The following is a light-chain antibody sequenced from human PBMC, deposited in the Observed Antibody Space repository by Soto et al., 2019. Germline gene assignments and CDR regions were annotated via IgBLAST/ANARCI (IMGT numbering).Light chain of an antibody. CDR3: PSYTTSSPYLV. CDR2: DVT. CDR1: SSDVGGYNY. V-gene: IGLV2-14*03. Sequence: QSALTQPDSVSGSPGQSITISCTGTSSDVGGYNYVSWYQHHPGKAPKLMIYDVTNRPSGVSNRFSGSKSGNTASLTISGLQADDEADYYCPSYTTSSPYLVFGGGTKLTVL. J-gene: IGLJ3*02.